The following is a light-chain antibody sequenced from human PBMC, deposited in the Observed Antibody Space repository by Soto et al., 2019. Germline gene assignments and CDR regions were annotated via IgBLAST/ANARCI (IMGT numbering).Light chain of an antibody. CDR1: QSVSVNS. CDR2: AAS. V-gene: IGKV3-20*01. CDR3: QQYDGSPLT. J-gene: IGKJ3*01. Sequence: EIVLTQSPGTLSLSPGERATLSCRASQSVSVNSLAWYQQKGGQAPRLLIYAASTRATGVPDRFSGTGSGTDFALTISRLETDDSAVYYCQQYDGSPLTFGPGTKVDIK.